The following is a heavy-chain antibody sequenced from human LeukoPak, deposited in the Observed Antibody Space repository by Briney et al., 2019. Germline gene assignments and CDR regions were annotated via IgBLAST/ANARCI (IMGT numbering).Heavy chain of an antibody. CDR3: ANVRDGYNLNDY. J-gene: IGHJ4*02. Sequence: GRSLRLSCAASGFTFSSYGMHWVRQAPGKGLEWVAVISYDGSNKYYADSVKGRFTISRDNSKNTLYLQMNSLRAEDTAVYYCANVRDGYNLNDYWGQGTLVTVSS. CDR2: ISYDGSNK. CDR1: GFTFSSYG. V-gene: IGHV3-30*18. D-gene: IGHD5-24*01.